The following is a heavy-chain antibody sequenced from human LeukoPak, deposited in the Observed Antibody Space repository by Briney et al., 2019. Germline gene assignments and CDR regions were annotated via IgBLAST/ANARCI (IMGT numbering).Heavy chain of an antibody. CDR1: GGSISSGGYY. D-gene: IGHD1-14*01. J-gene: IGHJ3*02. V-gene: IGHV4-31*03. Sequence: SEALSLTCTVSGGSISSGGYYWSWIRQHPGKGLEWIGYIYYSGSTYYNPSLKSRVTISVDTSKNQFSLKLSSVTAADTAVYYCARENRGPPLMLFDIWGQGKMATVSS. CDR2: IYYSGST. CDR3: ARENRGPPLMLFDI.